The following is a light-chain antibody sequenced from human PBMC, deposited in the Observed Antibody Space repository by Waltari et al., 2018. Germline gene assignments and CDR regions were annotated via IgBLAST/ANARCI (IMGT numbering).Light chain of an antibody. CDR2: NNN. V-gene: IGLV1-44*01. CDR3: AAWDDSLKGVV. Sequence: QSVLTQPPSASGTPGQRVTISCSGGSSNIGSNPVNWYQQLPGTAPKLLIYNNNQRPSGVPARFSGSKSGTSASLAISGLQSEDEAEYYCAAWDDSLKGVVFGGGTKLTVL. CDR1: SSNIGSNP. J-gene: IGLJ2*01.